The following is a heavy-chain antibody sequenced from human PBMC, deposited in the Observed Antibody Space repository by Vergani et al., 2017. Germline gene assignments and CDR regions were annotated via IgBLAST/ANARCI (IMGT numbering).Heavy chain of an antibody. V-gene: IGHV3-15*01. J-gene: IGHJ6*02. Sequence: EVQLVESGGGLVKPGGSLRLSCAASGFTFSNAWMSWVRQAPGKGLEWVGRIKSKTDGGTTDYAAPVKCRFTISRDDSKNTLYLQMNSLNTEDTAVYYCTTDLGYSYGYYYYGMDVWGQGTTVTVSS. D-gene: IGHD5-18*01. CDR2: IKSKTDGGTT. CDR1: GFTFSNAW. CDR3: TTDLGYSYGYYYYGMDV.